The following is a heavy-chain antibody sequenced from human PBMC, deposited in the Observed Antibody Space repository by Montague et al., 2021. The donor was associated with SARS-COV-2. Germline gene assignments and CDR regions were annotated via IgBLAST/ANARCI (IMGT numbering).Heavy chain of an antibody. CDR2: IYYSGST. J-gene: IGHJ5*02. V-gene: IGHV4-39*01. CDR3: ARKEMKYSSIWSTGGNWFDP. CDR1: GGSISSSSYY. D-gene: IGHD6-13*01. Sequence: SETLSLTCTVSGGSISSSSYYWGWIRQPPGKGLEWIGSIYYSGSTYYKPSLKSRVTISVDTSKNQFSLKLSSVTAADTAVYYCARKEMKYSSIWSTGGNWFDPWGQGTLVTVSS.